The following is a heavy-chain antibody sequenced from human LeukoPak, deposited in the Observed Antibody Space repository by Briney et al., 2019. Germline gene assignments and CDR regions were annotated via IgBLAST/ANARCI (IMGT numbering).Heavy chain of an antibody. V-gene: IGHV1-69*05. Sequence: ASVKVSCKASGGTFSSYAISWVRQAPGQGLEWMGGIIPIFGTANYAQKFQGRVTITTDESTSTAYMELSSLRSEDTAVYYCARFIETGDAFDIWGQGTMVTVSS. D-gene: IGHD5-24*01. CDR1: GGTFSSYA. CDR2: IIPIFGTA. J-gene: IGHJ3*02. CDR3: ARFIETGDAFDI.